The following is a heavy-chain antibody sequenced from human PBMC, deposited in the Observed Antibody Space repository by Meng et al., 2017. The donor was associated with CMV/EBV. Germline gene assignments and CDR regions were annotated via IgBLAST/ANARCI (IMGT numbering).Heavy chain of an antibody. D-gene: IGHD2-21*01. Sequence: DGGSFSGYYWSWIRQPPGKGLEWIGEINHSGSTNYNPSLKSRGTISVDTSKNQFSLKLSSVTAADTAVYYCARSVVVIATRRGYLDLWGRGTRGT. CDR2: INHSGST. CDR1: GGSFSGYY. J-gene: IGHJ2*01. CDR3: ARSVVVIATRRGYLDL. V-gene: IGHV4-34*01.